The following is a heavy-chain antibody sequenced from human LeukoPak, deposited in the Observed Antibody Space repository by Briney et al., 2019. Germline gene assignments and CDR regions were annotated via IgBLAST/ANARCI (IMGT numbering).Heavy chain of an antibody. CDR2: ISSSSSTI. D-gene: IGHD3-3*01. J-gene: IGHJ3*02. Sequence: PGGSLRLSCAASGFTFSSYSMNWVRQAPGKGLEWVSYISSSSSTIYYADSVKGRFTISRDNAKNSLYLQMNSLRAEDTAVYYCARDGSYYDFWSGSYAFDIWGQGTMVTVSS. CDR3: ARDGSYYDFWSGSYAFDI. CDR1: GFTFSSYS. V-gene: IGHV3-48*01.